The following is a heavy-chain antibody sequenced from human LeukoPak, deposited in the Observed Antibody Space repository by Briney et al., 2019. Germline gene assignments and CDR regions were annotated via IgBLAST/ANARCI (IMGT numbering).Heavy chain of an antibody. V-gene: IGHV1-46*01. CDR1: GYTFTSFY. CDR3: ARQVIPDAFDI. CDR2: INPSGGST. Sequence: RASVKVSCKASGYTFTSFYMHWVRQAPGQGLEWMGIINPSGGSTSYAQKFQGRVTMTRDTSTSTVYMELSSLRSEDTAVYYCARQVIPDAFDIWGQGTMVTVSS. D-gene: IGHD2-21*01. J-gene: IGHJ3*02.